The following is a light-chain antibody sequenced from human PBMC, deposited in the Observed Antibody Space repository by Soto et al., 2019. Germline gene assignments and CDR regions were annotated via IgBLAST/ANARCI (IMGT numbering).Light chain of an antibody. CDR3: QHYGASPWT. CDR2: GAS. CDR1: QSVSSSY. J-gene: IGKJ1*01. Sequence: EIVLTQSPGTLSLSPGERATLSCRASQSVSSSYLGWYQQKPGQAPRLLIYGASTRATGIPARFSGSGSGTDFTLTISRLEPEDFAVYYCQHYGASPWTFGQGTKV. V-gene: IGKV3-20*01.